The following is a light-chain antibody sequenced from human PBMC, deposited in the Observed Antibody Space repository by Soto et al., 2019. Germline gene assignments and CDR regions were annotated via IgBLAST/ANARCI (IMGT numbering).Light chain of an antibody. CDR1: QSVSNN. Sequence: ILMTQSPATLSVSPGERATLSCRASQSVSNNFAWYQQKPGQAPRLLIYEASTRATGIPARFSGSGSGTEFTLTISGLQSEEFAVYYCQQYNNWPPWTFGQGTKVEIK. V-gene: IGKV3-15*01. CDR3: QQYNNWPPWT. CDR2: EAS. J-gene: IGKJ1*01.